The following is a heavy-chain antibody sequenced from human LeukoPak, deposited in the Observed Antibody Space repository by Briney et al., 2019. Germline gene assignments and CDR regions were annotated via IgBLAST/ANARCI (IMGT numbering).Heavy chain of an antibody. CDR1: EFTLSNAW. D-gene: IGHD6-19*01. CDR3: TTAQYSSGWYYFDY. CDR2: IKSKSDGGTT. J-gene: IGHJ4*02. Sequence: GGSLRLSCAASEFTLSNAWMTWVRQAPGKGPEWVGRIKSKSDGGTTDYAAPVKGRFTIPRDDSKNTLFLQMNSLKTEDTAMYYCTTAQYSSGWYYFDYWGQGTLVTVSS. V-gene: IGHV3-15*01.